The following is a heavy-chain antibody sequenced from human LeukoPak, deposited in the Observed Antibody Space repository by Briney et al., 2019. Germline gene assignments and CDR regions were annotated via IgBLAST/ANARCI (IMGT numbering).Heavy chain of an antibody. CDR1: GFTFSSYE. V-gene: IGHV3-48*03. J-gene: IGHJ4*02. D-gene: IGHD3-10*01. CDR2: ISTSGTIL. Sequence: PGGSLRLSCAASGFTFSSYEMNWVRQAPGKGLEWVSLISTSGTILYYADSVKGRFTISRDNAKNLLYLQMNSLRAEDTAVYYCANGMVRADYWGQGTLVTVSS. CDR3: ANGMVRADY.